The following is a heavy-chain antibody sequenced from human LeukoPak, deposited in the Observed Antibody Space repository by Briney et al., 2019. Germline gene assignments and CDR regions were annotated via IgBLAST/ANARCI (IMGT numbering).Heavy chain of an antibody. CDR3: ARASGGDLPYYFDY. CDR2: IKQDGSEK. CDR1: GFTFSSYW. Sequence: GGSLRLSCAASGFTFSSYWMSWVRQAPGKGLEWVANIKQDGSEKYYVDSVKGRFTISRDNAKNSLYLQMNSLRAEDTAVYYCARASGGDLPYYFDYWGQGTLVTVSS. J-gene: IGHJ4*02. D-gene: IGHD2-21*02. V-gene: IGHV3-7*01.